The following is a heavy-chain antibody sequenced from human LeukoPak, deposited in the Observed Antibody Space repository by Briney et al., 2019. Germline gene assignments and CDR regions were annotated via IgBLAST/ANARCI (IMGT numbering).Heavy chain of an antibody. CDR1: GFTFSDYY. J-gene: IGHJ4*02. CDR3: ARDPDYYGSGSYYNHFDY. D-gene: IGHD3-10*01. CDR2: ISSSSSTI. Sequence: GESLRLSCAASGFTFSDYYMSWIRQAPGKGLEWVSYISSSSSTIYYADSVKGRFTISRDNAKNSLYLQMNSLRAEDTAVYYCARDPDYYGSGSYYNHFDYWGQGTLVTVSS. V-gene: IGHV3-11*04.